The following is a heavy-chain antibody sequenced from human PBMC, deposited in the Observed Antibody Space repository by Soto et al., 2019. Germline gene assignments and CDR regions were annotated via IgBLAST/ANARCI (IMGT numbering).Heavy chain of an antibody. D-gene: IGHD2-15*01. CDR1: GFTFSIYA. Sequence: PGGSLRLSCTASGFTFSIYAMRWVRQAPGKGLYWVGRIKSKSDGGTTEYAAPVRGRFTISRDDSKNTLYLQMNSLKTEDTAVYYCTTDLWRIAVVVGSTGYFNPWGQGTPVTVSS. J-gene: IGHJ5*02. CDR3: TTDLWRIAVVVGSTGYFNP. CDR2: IKSKSDGGTT. V-gene: IGHV3-15*01.